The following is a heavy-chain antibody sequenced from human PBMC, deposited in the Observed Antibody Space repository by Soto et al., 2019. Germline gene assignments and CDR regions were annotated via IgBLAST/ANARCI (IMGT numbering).Heavy chain of an antibody. V-gene: IGHV4-31*03. CDR1: GGSISSGGYY. CDR2: IYYSGST. CDR3: ARTGLRGYSGYDDAFDI. J-gene: IGHJ3*02. Sequence: SETLSLTCTVSGGSISSGGYYWSWIRQHPGKGLEWIGDIYYSGSTYYNPSLKSRVTISVDTSKNQFSLKLSSVTAADTAVYYCARTGLRGYSGYDDAFDIWGQGTMVTVSS. D-gene: IGHD5-12*01.